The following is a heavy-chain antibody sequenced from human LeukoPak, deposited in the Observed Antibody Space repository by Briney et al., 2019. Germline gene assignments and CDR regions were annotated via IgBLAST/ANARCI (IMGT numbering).Heavy chain of an antibody. CDR3: ARVTAAGTWTFDI. CDR2: MNPNSGNT. V-gene: IGHV1-8*02. CDR1: GGTFSSYA. Sequence: GASVKVSCKASGGTFSSYAISWVRQAPGQGLEWMGWMNPNSGNTGYAQKFQGRVTMTRNTSISTAYMELTDLRSEDTAVYYCARVTAAGTWTFDIWGQGTTVTVSS. J-gene: IGHJ3*02. D-gene: IGHD6-13*01.